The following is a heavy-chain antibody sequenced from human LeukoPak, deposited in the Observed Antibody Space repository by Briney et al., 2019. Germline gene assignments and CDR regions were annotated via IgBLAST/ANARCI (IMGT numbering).Heavy chain of an antibody. J-gene: IGHJ4*02. CDR3: AKGRDYYGSGTYDY. CDR2: ISGSGGST. V-gene: IGHV3-23*01. D-gene: IGHD3-10*01. Sequence: GGSLRLSCAASGFTFSSYAMSWVRQAPGKGREWVSAISGSGGSTYYADSVKGRFTISRDNSKNTLYLQMNSLRAEDTAVYYCAKGRDYYGSGTYDYWGQGTLVTVSS. CDR1: GFTFSSYA.